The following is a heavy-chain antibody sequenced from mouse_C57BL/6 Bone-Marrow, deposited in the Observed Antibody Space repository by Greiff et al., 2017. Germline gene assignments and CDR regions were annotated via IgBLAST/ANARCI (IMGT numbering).Heavy chain of an antibody. CDR2: INPSSGYT. CDR1: GYTFTSYS. J-gene: IGHJ3*01. CDR3: ARLGGFAY. Sequence: QVQLQQSGAELARPGASVKMSCKASGYTFTSYSMHWVKQRPGQGLEWIGNINPSSGYTKYNEKFKDKATLTADKSSSTAYMQLSSLTSEDSAVYCCARLGGFAYGGQGTLVTVSA. V-gene: IGHV1-4*01.